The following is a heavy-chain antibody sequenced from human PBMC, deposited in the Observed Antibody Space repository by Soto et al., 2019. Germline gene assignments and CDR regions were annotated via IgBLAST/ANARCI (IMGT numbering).Heavy chain of an antibody. CDR2: IYYSGST. V-gene: IGHV4-39*01. Sequence: PSQALSHTCTFSHGFISIGSYYWGWIRQPPGKGLEWIGSIYYSGSTYYNPSLKSRVTISVDTSKNQFSLKLSSVTAADTAVYYCERLFWSGSIVDYWGQG. J-gene: IGHJ4*02. CDR1: HGFISIGSYY. D-gene: IGHD3-3*01. CDR3: ERLFWSGSIVDY.